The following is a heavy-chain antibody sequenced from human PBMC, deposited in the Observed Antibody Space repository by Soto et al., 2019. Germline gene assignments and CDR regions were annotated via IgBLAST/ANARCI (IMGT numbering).Heavy chain of an antibody. V-gene: IGHV5-51*01. CDR2: IYPGDSDI. Sequence: PGESLKISCKGSEDTFTNYWIGWVRQMPGKGLEWMGIIYPGDSDIRYNPSFQGQVSISADKSISTAYLQWSSLKASDTANYYCARFHGSGSYSGDYSGQGTLVTVSS. CDR3: ARFHGSGSYSGDY. D-gene: IGHD3-10*01. CDR1: EDTFTNYW. J-gene: IGHJ4*02.